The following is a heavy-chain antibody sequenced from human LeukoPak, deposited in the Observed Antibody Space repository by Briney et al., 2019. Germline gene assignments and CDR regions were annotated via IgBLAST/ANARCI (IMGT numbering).Heavy chain of an antibody. D-gene: IGHD2-15*01. J-gene: IGHJ1*01. CDR2: IWYDGSNK. CDR3: ARVGYCSGGSCYDYFQH. Sequence: GRSLRLSCAASGFTFSSYGMHWVRQAPGKGLEWVAVIWYDGSNKYYADSVKGRLTISRDNSKNTLYLQMNSLRAEDTAVYYCARVGYCSGGSCYDYFQHWGQGTLVTVSS. CDR1: GFTFSSYG. V-gene: IGHV3-33*01.